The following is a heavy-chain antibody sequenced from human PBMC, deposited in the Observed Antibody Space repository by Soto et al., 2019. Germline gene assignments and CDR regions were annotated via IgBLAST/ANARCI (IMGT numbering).Heavy chain of an antibody. V-gene: IGHV4-59*01. CDR2: IHYSGST. CDR1: GGSISSYY. J-gene: IGHJ4*02. D-gene: IGHD4-17*01. Sequence: QVQLQESGPGLVKPSETLSLTCTVSGGSISSYYWSWIRQPPGKGLEWIGYIHYSGSTNYDPSLKRRVTIAVYTAKSQFSLKLSSVTAADTAVYYCASWYGGSRDYWGQGTLVTVSS. CDR3: ASWYGGSRDY.